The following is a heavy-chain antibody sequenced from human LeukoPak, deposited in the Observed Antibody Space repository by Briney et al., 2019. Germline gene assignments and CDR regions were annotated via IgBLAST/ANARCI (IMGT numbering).Heavy chain of an antibody. CDR1: GFTFSSYS. CDR3: ARDRYDILTGYCPHDY. J-gene: IGHJ4*02. V-gene: IGHV3-48*01. D-gene: IGHD3-9*01. Sequence: PGGSLRLSCAASGFTFSSYSMNWVRQAPGKGLEWVSYISSSSSTIYYADSVKGRFTISRDNAKNSLYLQMNSLRAEDTAVYYCARDRYDILTGYCPHDYWGQGTLVTVSS. CDR2: ISSSSSTI.